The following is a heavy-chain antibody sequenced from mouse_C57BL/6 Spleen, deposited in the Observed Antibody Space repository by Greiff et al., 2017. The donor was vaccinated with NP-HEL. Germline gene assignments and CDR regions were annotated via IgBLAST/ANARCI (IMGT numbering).Heavy chain of an antibody. CDR1: GYTFTDYN. CDR2: INPNNGGT. D-gene: IGHD1-1*01. CDR3: ARTGDTTVGEAMDY. Sequence: EVQLQQSGPELVKPGASVKIPCKASGYTFTDYNMDWVKQSHGKSLEWIGDINPNNGGTIYNQKFKGKATLTVDKSSSTAYMELRSLTSEDTAVYYCARTGDTTVGEAMDYWGQGTSVTVSS. V-gene: IGHV1-18*01. J-gene: IGHJ4*01.